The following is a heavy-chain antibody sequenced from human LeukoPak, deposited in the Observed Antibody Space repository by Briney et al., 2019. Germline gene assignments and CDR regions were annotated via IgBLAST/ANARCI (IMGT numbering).Heavy chain of an antibody. Sequence: ASVKASCKASGYTFTSYGISWVRQAPGQGLEWMGWISAYNGNTNYAQKLQGRVTMTTDTSTSTAYMELRSLRSDDTAVYYCATSHYYDSSGYSDAFDIWGQGTMVTVSS. V-gene: IGHV1-18*01. CDR1: GYTFTSYG. CDR2: ISAYNGNT. J-gene: IGHJ3*02. D-gene: IGHD3-22*01. CDR3: ATSHYYDSSGYSDAFDI.